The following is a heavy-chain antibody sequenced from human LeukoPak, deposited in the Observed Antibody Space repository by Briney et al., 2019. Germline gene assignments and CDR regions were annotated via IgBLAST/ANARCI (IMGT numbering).Heavy chain of an antibody. CDR2: ISGSGGST. Sequence: SGGSLRLSCAASGFTFSSSSISWVRQAPGKGLEWVSAISGSGGSTYYADSVKGRFTISRDNSKNTLYLQMNSLRAEDTAVYYCAKERYYYDSSGYYDYWGQGTLVTVSS. J-gene: IGHJ4*02. V-gene: IGHV3-23*01. CDR3: AKERYYYDSSGYYDY. D-gene: IGHD3-22*01. CDR1: GFTFSSSS.